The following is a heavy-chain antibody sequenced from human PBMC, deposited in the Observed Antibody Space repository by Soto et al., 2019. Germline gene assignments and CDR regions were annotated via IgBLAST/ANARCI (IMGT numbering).Heavy chain of an antibody. CDR2: IDTSGSNI. V-gene: IGHV3-11*01. CDR3: ASHYARATADRPPAGY. J-gene: IGHJ4*02. Sequence: QVQLVESGGDLDKPGGSLRLSCAASGYTFSDYYMSWIRQAPGKGLEWISYIDTSGSNIYYADSVKGRFTITRDNAKNYAKHAMNRLIDGLAAEDSCASHYARATADRPPAGYWGQGTLVTVSS. CDR1: GYTFSDYY. D-gene: IGHD4-17*01.